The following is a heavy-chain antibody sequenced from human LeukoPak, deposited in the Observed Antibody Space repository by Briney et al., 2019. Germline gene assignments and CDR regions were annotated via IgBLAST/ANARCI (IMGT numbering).Heavy chain of an antibody. Sequence: SVRVSCKASGYTFTGYDISWVRQAPGQGLEWMGGIIPIFGTANYAQKFQGRVTITTDESTSTAYMELSSLRSEDTAVYYCARSGSYSLDYWGQGTLVTVSS. CDR2: IIPIFGTA. CDR3: ARSGSYSLDY. J-gene: IGHJ4*02. CDR1: GYTFTGYD. V-gene: IGHV1-69*05. D-gene: IGHD1-26*01.